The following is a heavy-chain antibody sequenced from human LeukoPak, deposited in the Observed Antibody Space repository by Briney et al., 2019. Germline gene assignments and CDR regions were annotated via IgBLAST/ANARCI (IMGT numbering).Heavy chain of an antibody. CDR2: FGHNGGIT. V-gene: IGHV3-23*01. CDR1: GFTFNYYG. J-gene: IGHJ4*02. Sequence: QSGGSLRLSCAASGFTFNYYGLSWVRQAPGKGLEWVSGFGHNGGITYSDSVKGRFTISRDNSKNTLYLQMNSLRAEDTAVYYCAKDGRGYSSGWYSDYWGQGTLVTVSS. CDR3: AKDGRGYSSGWYSDY. D-gene: IGHD6-19*01.